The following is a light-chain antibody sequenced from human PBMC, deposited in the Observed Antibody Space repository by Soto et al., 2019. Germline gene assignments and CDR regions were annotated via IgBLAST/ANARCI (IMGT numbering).Light chain of an antibody. V-gene: IGKV3-15*01. Sequence: EIVLTQSPATLSLSPGGRATLSCRASQSVSLSLAWYQQKPGQAPRLLIYSVSTRAAGIPARFSGSGSGTEFTLTINSLQAEDFAIYYCQQYNKWPPWTFGQGTKVDIK. CDR3: QQYNKWPPWT. CDR2: SVS. J-gene: IGKJ1*01. CDR1: QSVSLS.